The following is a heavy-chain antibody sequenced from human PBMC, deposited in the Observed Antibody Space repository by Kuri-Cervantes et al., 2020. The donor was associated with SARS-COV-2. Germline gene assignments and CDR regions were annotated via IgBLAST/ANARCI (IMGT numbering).Heavy chain of an antibody. Sequence: ESLKISCTVSGATISSSSYYWRWIRQPPGRGLEWIGSIYYSGSTYYNPSLKSRVTIFVDTSKNQFSVKLRSVTAADTAVYYCARHDLTTETTRERGLDYWGQGTLVTVSS. V-gene: IGHV4-39*01. J-gene: IGHJ4*02. CDR1: GATISSSSYY. CDR2: IYYSGST. D-gene: IGHD4-17*01. CDR3: ARHDLTTETTRERGLDY.